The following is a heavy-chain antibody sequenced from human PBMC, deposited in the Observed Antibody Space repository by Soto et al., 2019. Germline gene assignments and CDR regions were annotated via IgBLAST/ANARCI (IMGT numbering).Heavy chain of an antibody. J-gene: IGHJ5*02. CDR3: AHYVSTSPAGWFDP. D-gene: IGHD3-10*02. V-gene: IGHV2-5*02. CDR2: IYWDYDK. CDR1: GLSLSTSGGP. Sequence: QITLKESGPTLVKPTQTLTLTCTFSGLSLSTSGGPVGGIRRPPEKALDWLALIYWDYDKRYNPTLKTRLTITKYTSKNQVVLTLTNMDPVDTATYYCAHYVSTSPAGWFDPWGQGILVTVSS.